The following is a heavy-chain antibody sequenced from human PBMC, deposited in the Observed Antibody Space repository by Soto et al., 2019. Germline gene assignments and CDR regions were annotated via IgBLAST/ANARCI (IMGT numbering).Heavy chain of an antibody. D-gene: IGHD1-7*01. CDR3: ASRDPGTSVDY. V-gene: IGHV3-21*04. CDR2: ISKSDYT. J-gene: IGHJ4*02. Sequence: GGSVKVSCTVSGFAFNNYGINWVRQAPGKGLEWVSSISKSDYTYYSDSVKGRFTISRDNAKNSVSLQMNTLRVEDTAVYYCASRDPGTSVDYWGQGTLVTVSS. CDR1: GFAFNNYG.